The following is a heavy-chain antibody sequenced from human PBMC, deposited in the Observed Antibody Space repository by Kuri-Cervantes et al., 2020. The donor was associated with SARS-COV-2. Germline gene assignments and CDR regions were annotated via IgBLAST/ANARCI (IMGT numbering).Heavy chain of an antibody. Sequence: ASVKVSCKASGYTFTSYGISWVRQAPGQGLEWVGWISAYNGNTNYAQKLQGRVTMTTDTSTSTAYMELRSLRSDDTAVYYCARGIERVLMVYAIGDSGSYIDYWGQGTLVTVSS. J-gene: IGHJ4*02. CDR2: ISAYNGNT. CDR3: ARGIERVLMVYAIGDSGSYIDY. CDR1: GYTFTSYG. D-gene: IGHD2-8*01. V-gene: IGHV1-18*01.